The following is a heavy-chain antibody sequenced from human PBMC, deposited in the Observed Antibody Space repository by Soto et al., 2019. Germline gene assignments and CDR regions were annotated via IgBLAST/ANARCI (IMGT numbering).Heavy chain of an antibody. V-gene: IGHV3-48*02. CDR2: ISSSSSTI. Sequence: GSLRLSCAASGFTFGSYSMNWVRQAPGKGLEWVSYISSSSSTIYYADSVKGRFTISRDNAKNSLYLQMNSLRDEDTAVYYCARDDDMTTVTTFTDYWGQGTLVTVSS. J-gene: IGHJ4*02. CDR1: GFTFGSYS. D-gene: IGHD4-17*01. CDR3: ARDDDMTTVTTFTDY.